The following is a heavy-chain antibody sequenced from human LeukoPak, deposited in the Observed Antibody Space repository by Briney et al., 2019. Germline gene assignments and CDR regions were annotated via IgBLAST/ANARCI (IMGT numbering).Heavy chain of an antibody. CDR3: VGSYSGTFDF. Sequence: PGGSLRLSCAASGFTFDDYTMHWVRQAPGKGLEWVSLISWDGGGTYYADSVKGRFTISRDNSKNSLYLQMSSLRTEDTALYYCVGSYSGTFDFWGQGTLVTVSS. CDR1: GFTFDDYT. D-gene: IGHD1-26*01. J-gene: IGHJ4*02. CDR2: ISWDGGGT. V-gene: IGHV3-43*01.